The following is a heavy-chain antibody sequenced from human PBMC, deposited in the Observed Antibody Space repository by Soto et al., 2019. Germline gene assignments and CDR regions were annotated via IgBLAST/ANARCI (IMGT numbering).Heavy chain of an antibody. V-gene: IGHV1-69*06. J-gene: IGHJ4*02. CDR1: GSTFNNFA. CDR3: ARAIKRWEVHCYFDY. Sequence: QVVLLQSGSEVKEPGSSVRVSCQISGSTFNNFAFSWVRQAPGHGPEWMGGIVVISNTVDYSQRFQDRVTITADTSTNTLYMELGSLTFEDTAVYYCARAIKRWEVHCYFDYWGQGTLVTVSS. D-gene: IGHD1-26*01. CDR2: IVVISNTV.